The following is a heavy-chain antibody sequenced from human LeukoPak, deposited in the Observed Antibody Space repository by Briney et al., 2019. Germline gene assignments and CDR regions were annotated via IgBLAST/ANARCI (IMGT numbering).Heavy chain of an antibody. CDR1: GYTFTSYY. Sequence: ASVKVSCKASGYTFTSYYMHWVRQAPGQGLEWMGIINPSGGSTSYAQKFQGRVTMTRDMSTSTVYMELSSLRSEDTAVYYCAREGGRGVVIQNSYYFDYWGQGTLSPSPQ. CDR3: AREGGRGVVIQNSYYFDY. V-gene: IGHV1-46*01. CDR2: INPSGGST. J-gene: IGHJ4*02. D-gene: IGHD3-22*01.